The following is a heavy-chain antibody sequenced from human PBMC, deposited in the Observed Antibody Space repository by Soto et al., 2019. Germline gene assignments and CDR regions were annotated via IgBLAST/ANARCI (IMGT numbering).Heavy chain of an antibody. CDR2: INHSGST. D-gene: IGHD6-19*01. CDR1: GGSFSCYY. V-gene: IGHV4-34*01. CDR3: ASGYSSGRTFDY. Sequence: SETLSLTCAVYGGSFSCYYWSWIRQPPGKGLEWIGEINHSGSTNYNPSLKSRVTISVDTSKNQFSLKLSSVTAADTAVYYCASGYSSGRTFDYWGRGTLVTVSS. J-gene: IGHJ4*02.